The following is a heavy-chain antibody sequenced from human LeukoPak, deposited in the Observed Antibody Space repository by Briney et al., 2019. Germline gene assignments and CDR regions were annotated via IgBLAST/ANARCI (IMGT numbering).Heavy chain of an antibody. J-gene: IGHJ5*02. CDR2: SRAKEYSGTP. V-gene: IGHV3-49*03. CDR3: TRGSYCSRSTCYRTHNWFDP. D-gene: IGHD2-2*01. CDR1: GFTFGDYA. Sequence: GRSLRLSCTTSGFTFGDYAMSWFRQAPGKGLEWVGFSRAKEYSGTPAYAASVKDRFTISRDDSKSIVYLQMNSLKIEDTAVYYCTRGSYCSRSTCYRTHNWFDPWGQGTLVTVSS.